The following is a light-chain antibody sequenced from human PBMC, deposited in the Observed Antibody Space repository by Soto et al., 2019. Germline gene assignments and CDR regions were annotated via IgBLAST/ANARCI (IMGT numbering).Light chain of an antibody. V-gene: IGKV1-12*01. CDR2: TAS. CDR3: QHYSAFSVT. CDR1: RDIGDR. Sequence: DIQMTQSPSSVSASVGDRVTITCRASRDIGDRLAWFRHKPGKAPQLLIQTASTLVRETPSRFSGSGSGTEFTLTISSLQPEDLATYYCQHYSAFSVTFGQGTKVGI. J-gene: IGKJ1*01.